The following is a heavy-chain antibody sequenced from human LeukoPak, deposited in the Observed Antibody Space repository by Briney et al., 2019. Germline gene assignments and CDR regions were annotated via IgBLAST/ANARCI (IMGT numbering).Heavy chain of an antibody. Sequence: AASVTVSCTASGGTFSSYAISWVRQAPGQGLEWMGRIIPIFGTANYAQKFQGRVTITADKSTSIAYMELSSLRSEDTAVYYCAKDYGDYEGFFDYWGQGTLVTVSS. J-gene: IGHJ4*02. CDR1: GGTFSSYA. V-gene: IGHV1-69*06. CDR2: IIPIFGTA. D-gene: IGHD4-17*01. CDR3: AKDYGDYEGFFDY.